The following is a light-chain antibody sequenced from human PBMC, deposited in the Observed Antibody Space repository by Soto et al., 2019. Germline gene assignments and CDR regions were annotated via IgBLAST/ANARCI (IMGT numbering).Light chain of an antibody. Sequence: VMTQSPSTLSVPPGERATLSCRARQIVSLDLSVDHXEPRHXXXXXXXXXXXXXXXIAARFSGSGSGTEFTLTINSLQSEDFAVYYCQQYNNWPRTFGQGTKVDIK. CDR3: QQYNNWPRT. CDR1: QIVSLD. J-gene: IGKJ1*01. V-gene: IGKV3-15*01. CDR2: XXX.